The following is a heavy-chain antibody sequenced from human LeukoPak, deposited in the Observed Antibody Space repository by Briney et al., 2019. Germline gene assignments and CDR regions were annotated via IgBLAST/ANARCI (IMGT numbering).Heavy chain of an antibody. CDR1: GYTFTSYY. V-gene: IGHV1-46*04. CDR3: ARIGDYGSGSEGFDP. CDR2: ISPSVGTT. J-gene: IGHJ5*02. Sequence: SVKVSCKASGYTFTSYYIHWVRQAPGQGLEWMGIISPSVGTTTYAQKLEDRVTMTRDTSTTTVYMELRSLRSEDTAVYYCARIGDYGSGSEGFDPWGQGTLVTVSS. D-gene: IGHD3-10*01.